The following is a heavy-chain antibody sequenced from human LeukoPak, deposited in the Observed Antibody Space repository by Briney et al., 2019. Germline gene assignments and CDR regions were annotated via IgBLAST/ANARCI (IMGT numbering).Heavy chain of an antibody. CDR1: GFIFSSYA. D-gene: IGHD3-10*01. J-gene: IGHJ6*02. CDR3: VRSSGSMDV. CDR2: ISNNGGTT. Sequence: GGSLRLSCSASGFIFSSYAMYWVRQALGKGLEYVSAISNNGGTTYYADSVKGRFTISRDNSKNTLYLQMSSLRPEDTAVYYCVRSSGSMDVWGQGTTVTVSS. V-gene: IGHV3-64D*06.